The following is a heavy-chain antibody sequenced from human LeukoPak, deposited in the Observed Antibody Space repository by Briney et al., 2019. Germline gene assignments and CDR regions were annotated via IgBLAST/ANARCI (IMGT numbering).Heavy chain of an antibody. CDR2: ISSSSSYI. D-gene: IGHD6-13*01. Sequence: GGSLRLSCAASGFTFSSYSMNWVRQAPGKGLEWVSSISSSSSYIYYADSVKGRFTISRDNAKNSLYLQMSSLRAEDTAVYYCARGGDSSSWFFDYWGQGTLVTVSS. CDR3: ARGGDSSSWFFDY. J-gene: IGHJ4*02. V-gene: IGHV3-21*01. CDR1: GFTFSSYS.